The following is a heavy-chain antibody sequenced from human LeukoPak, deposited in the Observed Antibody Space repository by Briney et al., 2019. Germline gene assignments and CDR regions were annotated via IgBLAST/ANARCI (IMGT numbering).Heavy chain of an antibody. CDR2: IYTSGST. CDR3: ARGGGVRFGSGWRPGAWFDP. J-gene: IGHJ5*02. CDR1: GGSISSGSYY. Sequence: SETLSLTCTVSGGSISSGSYYWSWIRQPAGKGLEWIGRIYTSGSTNYNPSLKSRVTISVDTSKNQFSLKLSSVTAADTAVYYCARGGGVRFGSGWRPGAWFDPWGQGTQVIVSS. D-gene: IGHD6-19*01. V-gene: IGHV4-61*02.